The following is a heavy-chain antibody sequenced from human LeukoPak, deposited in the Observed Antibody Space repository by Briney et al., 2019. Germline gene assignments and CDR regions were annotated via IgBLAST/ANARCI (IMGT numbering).Heavy chain of an antibody. D-gene: IGHD4-17*01. J-gene: IGHJ4*02. V-gene: IGHV1-69*04. CDR2: IIPILGIA. CDR1: GYTFTSYG. Sequence: SVKVSCKASGYTFTSYGISWVRQAPGQGLEWMGRIIPILGIANYAQKFQGRVTITADKSTSTAYMELSSLRSEDTAVYYCATLTQLRDFDYWGQGTLVTVSS. CDR3: ATLTQLRDFDY.